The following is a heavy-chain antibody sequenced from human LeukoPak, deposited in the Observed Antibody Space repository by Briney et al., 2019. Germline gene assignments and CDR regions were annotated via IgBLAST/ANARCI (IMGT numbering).Heavy chain of an antibody. J-gene: IGHJ3*02. Sequence: SETLSLTCTVSGGSISSSSYYWGWIRQPPGKGLEWIVSIYYSGSTYYNPSLKSRVTTSVDTSKNQFSLKLSSVTAADTAVYYCASRDANTAAAFDIWGQGTTLTVSS. V-gene: IGHV4-39*07. D-gene: IGHD2-21*02. CDR2: IYYSGST. CDR1: GGSISSSSYY. CDR3: ASRDANTAAAFDI.